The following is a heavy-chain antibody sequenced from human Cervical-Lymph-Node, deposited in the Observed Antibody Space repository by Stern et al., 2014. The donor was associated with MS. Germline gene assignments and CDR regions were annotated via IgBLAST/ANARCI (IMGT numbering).Heavy chain of an antibody. CDR2: LIPMFGIA. CDR1: GGTISNYI. CDR3: ARATSDYIWGTYRFLDS. Sequence: QMQLVQSGAEVKKPGSSVKVSCKASGGTISNYIIGWVRQAPGQGLEWMGGLIPMFGIANYAEKFQDRVTITADESTSTAYMDLSSLRSEDTAVYYCARATSDYIWGTYRFLDSWGQGTLVIVSS. V-gene: IGHV1-69*01. D-gene: IGHD3-16*02. J-gene: IGHJ4*02.